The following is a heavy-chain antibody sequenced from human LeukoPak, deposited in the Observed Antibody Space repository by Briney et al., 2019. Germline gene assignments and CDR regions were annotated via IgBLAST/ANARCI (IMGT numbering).Heavy chain of an antibody. CDR3: ARSGSSSWSLKNWFEP. CDR1: VGSISSRY. V-gene: IGHV4-59*11. CDR2: IYYSGST. Sequence: PSETLSLTCTLSVGSISSRYSSWIRQPPGKRLERLGYIYYSGSTNYNPSLQSRVTIPLDTTKNQFSLKLNSVTAADTAVYYCARSGSSSWSLKNWFEPWGQGKLVTVSS. D-gene: IGHD6-13*01. J-gene: IGHJ5*02.